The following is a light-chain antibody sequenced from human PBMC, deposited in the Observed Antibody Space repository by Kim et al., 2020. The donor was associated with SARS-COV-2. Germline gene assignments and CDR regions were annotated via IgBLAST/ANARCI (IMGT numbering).Light chain of an antibody. CDR3: QQHGDSPPYT. CDR1: QTVFNRY. Sequence: SPGERAIFYCRASQTVFNRYLAWDPHKAGQAPRLLIYGGSSRPTGVSDRFSGSGSGTDFSLTINKVEPDDSAVYYCQQHGDSPPYTFGLGTKLEI. J-gene: IGKJ2*01. V-gene: IGKV3-20*01. CDR2: GGS.